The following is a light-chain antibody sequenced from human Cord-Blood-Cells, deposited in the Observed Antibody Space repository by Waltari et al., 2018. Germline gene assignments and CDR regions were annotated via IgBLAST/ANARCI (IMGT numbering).Light chain of an antibody. J-gene: IGLJ3*02. CDR2: DVS. CDR3: CSYAGSYTWV. CDR1: SSDGGGYNY. V-gene: IGLV2-11*01. Sequence: QSALTQPRSVSGSPGQSVTFSCTGTSSDGGGYNYVSWYQQHPGKAPKLMIYDVSKRPSGVPDRFSGSKSGNTASLTISGLQAEDEADYYCCSYAGSYTWVFGGGTKLTVL.